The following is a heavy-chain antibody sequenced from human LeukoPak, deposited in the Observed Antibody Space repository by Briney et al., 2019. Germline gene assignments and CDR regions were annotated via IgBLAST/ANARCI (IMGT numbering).Heavy chain of an antibody. V-gene: IGHV4-4*02. J-gene: IGHJ4*02. CDR2: IYHSGNT. CDR3: ARDSSYYYNSGRPRGEFDY. D-gene: IGHD3-10*01. CDR1: GGSISSSNW. Sequence: SGTLSLTCAVSGGSISSSNWWNWVRQPPGKGLEWIGEIYHSGNTNYNPSLKSRVTISVDKSKNQFSLRLSSVTAADTAVYYCARDSSYYYNSGRPRGEFDYWGQGTQVTVSS.